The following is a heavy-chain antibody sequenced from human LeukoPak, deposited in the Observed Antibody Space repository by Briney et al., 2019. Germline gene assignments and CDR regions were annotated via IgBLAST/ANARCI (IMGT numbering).Heavy chain of an antibody. Sequence: GGSLRLSCAASGFTFSGYSMNWVRQAPGKGLEWVSSISSSSSYIYYADSVKGRFTISRDSAKNSLYLQMNSLRAEDTAVYYCAREYYYDGSGYSYFDYWGQGTLVTVSS. CDR1: GFTFSGYS. CDR2: ISSSSSYI. V-gene: IGHV3-21*01. CDR3: AREYYYDGSGYSYFDY. J-gene: IGHJ4*02. D-gene: IGHD3-22*01.